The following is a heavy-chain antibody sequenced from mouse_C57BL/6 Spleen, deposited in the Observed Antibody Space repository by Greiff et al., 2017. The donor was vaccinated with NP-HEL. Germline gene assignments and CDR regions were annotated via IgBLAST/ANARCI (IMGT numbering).Heavy chain of an antibody. CDR3: TRDRAPYAMDY. Sequence: EVQVVESGEGLVKPGGSLKLSCAASGSTFSSYAMSWVRQTPEKRLEWFAYISSGGDYIYYADTVKGRSTFPRDNARNTLYLQMSSLKSEDTAMYYCTRDRAPYAMDYWGQGTSVTVSS. V-gene: IGHV5-9-1*02. D-gene: IGHD3-2*01. J-gene: IGHJ4*01. CDR2: ISSGGDYI. CDR1: GSTFSSYA.